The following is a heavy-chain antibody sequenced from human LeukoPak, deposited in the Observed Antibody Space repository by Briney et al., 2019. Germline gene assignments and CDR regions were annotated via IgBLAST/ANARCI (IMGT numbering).Heavy chain of an antibody. Sequence: SETLSLTCTVSGGSISSSSYYWGWIRQHPGKGLEWIGYIYYSGSTYYNPSLKSRVTISVDTSKNQFSLKLSSVTAADTAVYYCARDIDRGSSGYYGMDVWGQGTTVTVSS. CDR2: IYYSGST. CDR3: ARDIDRGSSGYYGMDV. D-gene: IGHD6-6*01. J-gene: IGHJ6*02. V-gene: IGHV4-31*03. CDR1: GGSISSSSYY.